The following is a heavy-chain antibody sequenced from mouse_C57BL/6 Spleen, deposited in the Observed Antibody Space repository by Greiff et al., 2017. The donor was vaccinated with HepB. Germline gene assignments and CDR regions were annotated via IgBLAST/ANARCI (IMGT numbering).Heavy chain of an antibody. D-gene: IGHD2-5*01. V-gene: IGHV2-5*01. CDR2: IWRGGST. CDR1: GFSLTSYG. J-gene: IGHJ4*01. CDR3: AIAYYSNYDYAMDY. Sequence: VQLQESGPGLVQPSQSLSITCTVSGFSLTSYGVHWVRQSPGKGLEWLGVIWRGGSTDYNAAFMSRLSITKDNSKSQVFFKMNSLQADDTAIYYCAIAYYSNYDYAMDYWGQGTSVTVSS.